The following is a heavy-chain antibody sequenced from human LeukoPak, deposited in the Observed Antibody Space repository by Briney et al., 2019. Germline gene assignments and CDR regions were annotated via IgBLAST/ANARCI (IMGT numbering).Heavy chain of an antibody. CDR3: ARIAAAVGNDY. J-gene: IGHJ4*02. Sequence: SETLSLTCTVSGGSISNNYWSWFRQPPGKGLEWIGYIYYSGSTNYNPSLKSRVTISVDTSKNQFSLKLSSVTAADTAVYYCARIAAAVGNDYWGQGTLVTVSS. D-gene: IGHD6-13*01. CDR1: GGSISNNY. CDR2: IYYSGST. V-gene: IGHV4-59*12.